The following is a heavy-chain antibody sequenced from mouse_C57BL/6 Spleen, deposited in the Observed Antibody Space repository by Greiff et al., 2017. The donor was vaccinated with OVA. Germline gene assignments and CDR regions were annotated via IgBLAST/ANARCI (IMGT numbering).Heavy chain of an antibody. CDR2: IAPNSGGT. V-gene: IGHV1-72*01. CDR3: AREAITTVVATDY. J-gene: IGHJ2*01. CDR1: GYTFTSYW. Sequence: VQLQQPGAELVKPGASVKLSCKASGYTFTSYWMHWVKQRPGRGLEWIGRIAPNSGGTTYNEKFKSKASLTVDKPSSTAYMQLSSLTSEDSAVYYCAREAITTVVATDYWGQGTTLTVSS. D-gene: IGHD1-1*01.